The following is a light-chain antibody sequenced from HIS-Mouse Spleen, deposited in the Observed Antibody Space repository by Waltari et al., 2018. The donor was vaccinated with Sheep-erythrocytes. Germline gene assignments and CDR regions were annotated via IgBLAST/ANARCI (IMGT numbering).Light chain of an antibody. CDR1: ALPKKY. CDR3: YSTDSSGNHSNWV. V-gene: IGLV3-10*01. Sequence: SYELTQPPSVSVSPGQTARITCSGDALPKKYAYWYPKKSGQAPVLVIYEDSKRPSGIPERFSGSRSGTMDTWTISGAQVEDEADYYCYSTDSSGNHSNWVFGGGTKLTVL. J-gene: IGLJ3*02. CDR2: EDS.